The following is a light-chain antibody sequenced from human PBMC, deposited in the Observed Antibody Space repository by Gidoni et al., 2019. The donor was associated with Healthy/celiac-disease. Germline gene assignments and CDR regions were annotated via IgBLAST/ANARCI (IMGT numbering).Light chain of an antibody. CDR2: GAS. CDR3: QQYGSSPEWT. J-gene: IGKJ1*01. V-gene: IGKV3-20*01. Sequence: IVLTQSPGTLSLSPGERATLSCRASQSVSSSYLAWYQQKPGQAPRLLIYGASSRATGIPDRFSGSGAGTDFTLTISRREPEDFAVYYCQQYGSSPEWTFGQGTKVEIK. CDR1: QSVSSSY.